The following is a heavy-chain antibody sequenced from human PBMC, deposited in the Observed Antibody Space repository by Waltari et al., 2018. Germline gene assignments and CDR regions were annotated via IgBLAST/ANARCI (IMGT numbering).Heavy chain of an antibody. J-gene: IGHJ4*02. CDR3: ARDRPDGSYTLYYFDY. D-gene: IGHD2-15*01. CDR2: ISSSGSTI. CDR1: GFTFSSYE. Sequence: EVQLVESGGGLVQPGGSLRLSCAASGFTFSSYEMNWVRQAPGKGLEWVSYISSSGSTIYYADSVKGRFTISRDNAKNSLYLQMNSLRAEDTAVYYCARDRPDGSYTLYYFDYWGQGTLVTVSS. V-gene: IGHV3-48*03.